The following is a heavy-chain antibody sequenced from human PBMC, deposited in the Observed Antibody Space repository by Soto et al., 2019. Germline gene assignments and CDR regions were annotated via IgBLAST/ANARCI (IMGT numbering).Heavy chain of an antibody. CDR1: GFTFTSSA. D-gene: IGHD3-10*01. CDR2: IVVGSGNT. Sequence: SVKVSCKASGFTFTSSAVQWVRQARGQRLEWIGWIVVGSGNTNYAQKFQERVTITRDMSTSTAYMELSSLRSEDTAVYYCAAGPDPVLLWFGERHYWGQGTLVTVSS. CDR3: AAGPDPVLLWFGERHY. V-gene: IGHV1-58*01. J-gene: IGHJ4*02.